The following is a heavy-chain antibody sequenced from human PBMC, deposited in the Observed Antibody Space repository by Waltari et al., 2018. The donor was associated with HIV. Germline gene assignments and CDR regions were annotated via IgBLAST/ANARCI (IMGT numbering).Heavy chain of an antibody. V-gene: IGHV4-61*01. CDR1: GGSVSSGNYY. D-gene: IGHD6-19*01. CDR3: ARSTVVAGSSFDY. J-gene: IGHJ4*02. Sequence: QVQLQESGPGLVKPSETLSLTCTVSGGSVSSGNYYWSWIRQPPGKGLEWIGYIYYSGSTNDNPSLKSQVTISIDTSKNQFSLKLRSVTAADTALYYCARSTVVAGSSFDYWGQGTLVTVPS. CDR2: IYYSGST.